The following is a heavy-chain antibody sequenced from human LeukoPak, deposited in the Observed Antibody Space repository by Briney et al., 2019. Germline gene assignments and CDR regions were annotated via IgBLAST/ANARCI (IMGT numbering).Heavy chain of an antibody. CDR1: GGSISSYY. CDR2: IHYSGST. D-gene: IGHD6-13*01. CDR3: TRGAYSSRWFFDY. J-gene: IGHJ4*02. V-gene: IGHV4-59*01. Sequence: SETLSLTCTVSGGSISSYYWSWIQQPPGKGLEWIGYIHYSGSTNYNPSLESRLTISVDTSKTQFSLKLNSVTAADTAVYYCTRGAYSSRWFFDYWGQGTLVTVSS.